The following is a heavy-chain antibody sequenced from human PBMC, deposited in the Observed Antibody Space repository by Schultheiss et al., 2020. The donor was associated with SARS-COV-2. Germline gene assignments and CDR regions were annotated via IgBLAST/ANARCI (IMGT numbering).Heavy chain of an antibody. J-gene: IGHJ4*02. CDR3: ARASYGPLYFDY. D-gene: IGHD5-18*01. CDR2: IYWDDDK. CDR1: GFSLTTSGVG. V-gene: IGHV2-5*02. Sequence: SGPTLVKPTQTLTLTCTFSGFSLTTSGVGVGWIRQPPGKALEWLALIYWDDDKRYSPSLKSRLTITKDTSKNQVVLTMTNMDPVDTATYYCARASYGPLYFDYWGREPWSPSPQ.